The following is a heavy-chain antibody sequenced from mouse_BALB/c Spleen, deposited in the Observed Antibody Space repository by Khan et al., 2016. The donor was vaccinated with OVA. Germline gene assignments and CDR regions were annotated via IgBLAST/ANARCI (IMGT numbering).Heavy chain of an antibody. V-gene: IGHV1S132*01. J-gene: IGHJ2*01. CDR3: ARGGDDNYYFDY. D-gene: IGHD2-1*01. CDR1: GYIFTTYW. Sequence: QVQLQQPGAELVRPGASVNLSCKTSGYIFTTYWIHWVKQRSGQGLEWIARIYPGTGSTYNNEKFKGKATLTADKSSSTAYMQLSSLKSEDSAAYFCARGGDDNYYFDYWGQGTTLTVSS. CDR2: IYPGTGST.